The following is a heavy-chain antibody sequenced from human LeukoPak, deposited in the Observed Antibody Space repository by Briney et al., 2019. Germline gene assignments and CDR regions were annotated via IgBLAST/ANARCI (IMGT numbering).Heavy chain of an antibody. D-gene: IGHD3-10*01. V-gene: IGHV4-4*02. CDR1: GGSISSSNW. CDR2: IYHSGST. Sequence: SETLSLTCAVSGGSISSSNWWSWVRQPPGKGLEWIGEIYHSGSTNYNPSLKSRVTISVDTSKNQFSLKLSSVTAADTAVYYCARHVEELISFGYSYGNNWFDPWGQGTLVTVSS. CDR3: ARHVEELISFGYSYGNNWFDP. J-gene: IGHJ5*02.